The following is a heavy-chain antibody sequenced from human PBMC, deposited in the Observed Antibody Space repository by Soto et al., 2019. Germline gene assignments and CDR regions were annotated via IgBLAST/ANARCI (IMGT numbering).Heavy chain of an antibody. CDR2: ISYDGSNK. CDR1: GFTFSSYG. J-gene: IGHJ4*02. CDR3: AKDPSGSYAGYFDY. V-gene: IGHV3-30*18. Sequence: PGGSLRLSCAASGFTFSSYGMHWVRQAPGKGLEWVAVISYDGSNKYYADSVKGRFTISRDNSKNTLYLQMNSLRAEDTAVYYCAKDPSGSYAGYFDYWGQGTLVTVSS. D-gene: IGHD1-26*01.